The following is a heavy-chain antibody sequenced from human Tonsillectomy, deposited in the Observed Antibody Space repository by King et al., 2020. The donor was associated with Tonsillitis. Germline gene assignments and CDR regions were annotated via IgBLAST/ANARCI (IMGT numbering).Heavy chain of an antibody. D-gene: IGHD3-9*01. CDR1: GYTFTSYY. Sequence: VQLVESGAEVKKPGASVKVSCKASGYTFTSYYMHWVRQAPGQGLEWMGIINPSGGSTSYSQKFQGRVNMTRDTSTSTLYMELSSLRSEGTAVYYCARGDIVTGYYPWSGYYGMDVWGQGTTVTVSS. CDR3: ARGDIVTGYYPWSGYYGMDV. V-gene: IGHV1-46*01. J-gene: IGHJ6*02. CDR2: INPSGGST.